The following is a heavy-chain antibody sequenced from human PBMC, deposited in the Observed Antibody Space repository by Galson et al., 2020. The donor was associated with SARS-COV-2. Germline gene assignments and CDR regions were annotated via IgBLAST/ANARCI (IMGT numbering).Heavy chain of an antibody. Sequence: GSLRLSCTASGFTFGDYAMSWFRQAPGKGLEWVGFIRSKAYGGTTEYAASVKGRFTISRDDSKSIAYLQMNSLKTEDTAVYYCTRDLVESGSYSLVTEIDYWGQGTLVTVSS. V-gene: IGHV3-49*03. CDR1: GFTFGDYA. CDR2: IRSKAYGGTT. D-gene: IGHD1-26*01. CDR3: TRDLVESGSYSLVTEIDY. J-gene: IGHJ4*02.